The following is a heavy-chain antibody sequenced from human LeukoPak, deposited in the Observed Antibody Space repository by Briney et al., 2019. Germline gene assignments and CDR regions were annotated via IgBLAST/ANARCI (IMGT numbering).Heavy chain of an antibody. CDR1: GFTFSSYW. V-gene: IGHV3-74*01. CDR3: ARSAAAGFSYYSYSLAV. J-gene: IGHJ6*03. Sequence: PGGSLRLSCAASGFTFSSYWIHWVRQAPGKGLVWVSRINSDGSSTTYADPVKGRFTISRDNAKNTLYLQMNSLRAEDTAVYYCARSAAAGFSYYSYSLAVWGKGTTVTIFS. CDR2: INSDGSST. D-gene: IGHD6-13*01.